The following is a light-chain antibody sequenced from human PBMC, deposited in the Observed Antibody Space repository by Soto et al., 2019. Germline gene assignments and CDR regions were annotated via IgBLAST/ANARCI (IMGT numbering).Light chain of an antibody. CDR1: QSISNS. CDR3: QQSSTTPYT. Sequence: DIQMTQSPSSLSASVGDRVTITCRAIQSISNSLNWYQQKPGNAPKVLIYAASNLQSGVPSKFSGSGSGTDFTLTIYSLQPVDFAIYFCQQSSTTPYTFGQGNKLEIK. V-gene: IGKV1-39*01. CDR2: AAS. J-gene: IGKJ2*01.